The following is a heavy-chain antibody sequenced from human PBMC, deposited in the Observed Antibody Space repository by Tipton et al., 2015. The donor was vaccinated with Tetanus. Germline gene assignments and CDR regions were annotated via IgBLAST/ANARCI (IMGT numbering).Heavy chain of an antibody. CDR1: GASINAGGYL. CDR3: ARQADNWLDP. D-gene: IGHD2-15*01. Sequence: LRLSCTVSGASINAGGYLWTWVRQPPGKGLEWIGNIYYNGNTYYLSSLESRVTISTDTSKNQVSLSLRSVTAADTAVYYCARQADNWLDPWGPGTRVTVSS. V-gene: IGHV4-39*01. J-gene: IGHJ5*02. CDR2: IYYNGNT.